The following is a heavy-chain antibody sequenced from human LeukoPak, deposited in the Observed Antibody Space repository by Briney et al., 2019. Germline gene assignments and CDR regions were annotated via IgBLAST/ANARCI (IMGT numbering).Heavy chain of an antibody. CDR2: INNDGSGT. Sequence: GGSLRLSCAASGFTLDDYAMHWVRQAPGKGPVWVSRINNDGSGTTYADSVKGRFTISRDDAKNTLYLQMNSLRAEDTAVYYCVRGGESTWSWGQGTLVTVSS. J-gene: IGHJ5*02. D-gene: IGHD2-15*01. CDR1: GFTLDDYA. CDR3: VRGGESTWS. V-gene: IGHV3-74*01.